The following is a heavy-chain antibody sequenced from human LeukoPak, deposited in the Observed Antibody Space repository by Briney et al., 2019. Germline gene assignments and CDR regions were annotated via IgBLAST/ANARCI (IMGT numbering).Heavy chain of an antibody. CDR1: GFTFSSYG. Sequence: PGGSLRLSCAASGFTFSSYGMHWVRQAPGKGLEWVAFIRYDGSNKYYADSVKGRFTISRDNSKNTLYLQMNSLRAEDTAVYYCAKAKYSSGWYLDAFDIWGQGTMVTVSS. CDR2: IRYDGSNK. J-gene: IGHJ3*02. D-gene: IGHD6-19*01. V-gene: IGHV3-30*02. CDR3: AKAKYSSGWYLDAFDI.